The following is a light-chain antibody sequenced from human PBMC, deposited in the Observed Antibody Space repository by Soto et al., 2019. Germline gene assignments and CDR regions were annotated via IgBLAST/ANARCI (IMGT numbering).Light chain of an antibody. CDR3: QQNDDSPGT. CDR2: GAS. Sequence: IVLTQSPGTLSLSPGERATLSCRASQSISSSYLAWYQQKPGQAPSLLIYGASNRATAIPDRFSGSGSGTDFTLTISRLEPEDFAVYYCQQNDDSPGTFGQGTKVDIK. V-gene: IGKV3-20*01. J-gene: IGKJ1*01. CDR1: QSISSSY.